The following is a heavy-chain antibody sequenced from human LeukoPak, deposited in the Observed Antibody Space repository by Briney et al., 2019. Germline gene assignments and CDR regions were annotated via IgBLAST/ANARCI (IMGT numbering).Heavy chain of an antibody. CDR3: ARDRYDSSGYYWYFDL. CDR1: GFTFSSYG. D-gene: IGHD3-22*01. V-gene: IGHV4-30-2*01. CDR2: IYHSGNT. Sequence: LRLSCAASGFTFSSYGMHWIRQPPGKGLEWIGYIYHSGNTYYNPSLKSRVTISVDRSKNQFSLKLSSVTAADTAVYYCARDRYDSSGYYWYFDLWGRGTLVTVSS. J-gene: IGHJ2*01.